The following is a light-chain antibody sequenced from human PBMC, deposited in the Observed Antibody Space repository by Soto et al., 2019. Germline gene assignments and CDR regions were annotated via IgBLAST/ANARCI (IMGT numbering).Light chain of an antibody. CDR2: DVS. J-gene: IGKJ1*01. Sequence: DIQMTQSPSSLSASVGDRVTITCRASQSINAWLAWYQQKPGKAPKLLIYDVSTLDSGVPSRFSGSASGTEFTLTISYLESDDFATYYCQQYDGYSTWTFGQGTKVDIK. V-gene: IGKV1-5*01. CDR1: QSINAW. CDR3: QQYDGYSTWT.